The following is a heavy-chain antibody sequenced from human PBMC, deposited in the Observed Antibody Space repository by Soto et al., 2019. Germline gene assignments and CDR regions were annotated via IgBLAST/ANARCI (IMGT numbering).Heavy chain of an antibody. J-gene: IGHJ4*02. V-gene: IGHV3-7*01. CDR1: GFTFSGSW. D-gene: IGHD6-19*01. CDR3: ARDRWWLVH. CDR2: IKQDGGEK. Sequence: EVQLLESGGGLVQPGGSLRLSCAASGFTFSGSWMNWVRQAPGKGLEWVANIKQDGGEKYYVDSVKGRFTISRDNAKNSLYLQMNSLRAEDTAVYYCARDRWWLVHWGQGTLVTVSS.